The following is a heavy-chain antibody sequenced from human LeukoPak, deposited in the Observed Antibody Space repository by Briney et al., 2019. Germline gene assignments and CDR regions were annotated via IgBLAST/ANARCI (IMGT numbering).Heavy chain of an antibody. CDR2: ISGSGGST. D-gene: IGHD1-1*01. Sequence: GGSLRLSCAASGFTFSSYAMSWVRQAPGKGLEWVSAISGSGGSTYYADSVKGRFTISRDNSKNTLYLQMNSLRAEDTAVYYYARGLQLGDAFDIWGQGTMVTVSS. V-gene: IGHV3-23*01. CDR3: ARGLQLGDAFDI. J-gene: IGHJ3*02. CDR1: GFTFSSYA.